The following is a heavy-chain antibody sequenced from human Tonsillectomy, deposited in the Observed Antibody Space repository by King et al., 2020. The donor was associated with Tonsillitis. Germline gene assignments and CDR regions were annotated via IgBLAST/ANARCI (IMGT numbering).Heavy chain of an antibody. CDR3: GGYEGGVFDP. Sequence: QLQESGPGLVKPSQTLSLTCSVSGGSISGGAYYWSWIRQPPGKGLDWIGYIDNSENTYYNPSLKSRLTISLDTSKNQFSLKLSSVTAADTAVYYCGGYEGGVFDPWGQGTLVTVSS. CDR2: IDNSENT. J-gene: IGHJ5*02. D-gene: IGHD2-15*01. CDR1: GGSISGGAYY. V-gene: IGHV4-31*03.